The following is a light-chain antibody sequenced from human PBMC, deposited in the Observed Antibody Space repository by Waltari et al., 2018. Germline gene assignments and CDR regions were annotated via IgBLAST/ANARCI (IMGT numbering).Light chain of an antibody. J-gene: IGKJ1*01. V-gene: IGKV3-15*01. Sequence: EIVMTQSPATLSVSPGERATLSCRASQCVSSNLAWYQQKPGQAPRLLIYGASTRATGIPARFSGSGSGTEFTLTISSLQSEDFAVYYCQQYNNWPWGFGQGTKVEIK. CDR2: GAS. CDR3: QQYNNWPWG. CDR1: QCVSSN.